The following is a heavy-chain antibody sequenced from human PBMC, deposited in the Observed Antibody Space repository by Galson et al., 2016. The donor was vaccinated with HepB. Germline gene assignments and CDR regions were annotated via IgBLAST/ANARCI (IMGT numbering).Heavy chain of an antibody. V-gene: IGHV1-69*13. CDR2: LIPIFGST. Sequence: SVKVSCKASGGTFGHFAINWLRQAPGQGPEWMASLIPIFGSTNYAQNFQDRVTILPGENTNIAYMELTSLTSEDTAVYYCARGPTGLAYFDTWGQGTPVTVS. CDR3: ARGPTGLAYFDT. D-gene: IGHD1-1*01. CDR1: GGTFGHFA. J-gene: IGHJ4*02.